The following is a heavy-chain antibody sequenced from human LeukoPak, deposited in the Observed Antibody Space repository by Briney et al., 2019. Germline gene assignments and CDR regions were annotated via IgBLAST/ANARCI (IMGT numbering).Heavy chain of an antibody. CDR1: GYTFTSYG. CDR3: ARGARAAPRRGWFDP. Sequence: ASVKVSCKASGYTFTSYGISWVRQAPGQGLEWMGWISAYNGNTNYAQKLQGRVTMTTDTSTSTAYMELRSLRSDDTAVYYCARGARAAPRRGWFDPWGQGTLVTVSS. V-gene: IGHV1-18*04. CDR2: ISAYNGNT. D-gene: IGHD6-13*01. J-gene: IGHJ5*02.